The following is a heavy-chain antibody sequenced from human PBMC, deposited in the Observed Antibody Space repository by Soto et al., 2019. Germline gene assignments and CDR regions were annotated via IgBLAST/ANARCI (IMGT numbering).Heavy chain of an antibody. CDR2: INPSGGST. CDR3: ALGGAAAATWKTNWLDP. CDR1: GYTFTNYY. D-gene: IGHD6-13*01. V-gene: IGHV1-46*03. Sequence: ASVKVSCKASGYTFTNYYMHWVRQAPGQGLEWMGIINPSGGSTSYAQKFQGRVTMTRDTSTSTVYMEVSSLTSEDTAVYYCALGGAAAATWKTNWLDPWGQGTLVTVSS. J-gene: IGHJ5*02.